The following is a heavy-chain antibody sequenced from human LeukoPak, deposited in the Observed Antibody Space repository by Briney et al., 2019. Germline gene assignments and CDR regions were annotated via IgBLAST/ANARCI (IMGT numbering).Heavy chain of an antibody. J-gene: IGHJ4*02. CDR1: GGTFSSYA. Sequence: ASVKLSCKASGGTFSSYAISWVRQAPGKGLEWMGGVIPIFGTANYAQKFHGRVTITADESTSTAYMELSSLRSEDTAVYYCARGELRYFDWPSDYFDYWGQGTLVTVSS. V-gene: IGHV1-69*13. CDR3: ARGELRYFDWPSDYFDY. CDR2: VIPIFGTA. D-gene: IGHD3-9*01.